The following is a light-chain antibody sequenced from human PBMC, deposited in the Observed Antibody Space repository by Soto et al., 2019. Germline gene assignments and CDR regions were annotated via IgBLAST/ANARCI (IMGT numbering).Light chain of an antibody. CDR3: QQRSNWPLT. CDR1: QSVSSS. V-gene: IGKV3-11*01. CDR2: DAS. J-gene: IGKJ4*01. Sequence: EIVLTQSPATLSLSPGERVTLSCRASQSVSSSLAWYKQKPGQAPRLLIFDASNRATGIPARFSGSGSGTDFTLTISSLEPEDFAVYYCQQRSNWPLTFGGGTKVEIK.